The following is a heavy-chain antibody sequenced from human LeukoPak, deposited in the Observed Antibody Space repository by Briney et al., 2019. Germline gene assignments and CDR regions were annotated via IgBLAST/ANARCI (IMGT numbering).Heavy chain of an antibody. J-gene: IGHJ4*02. D-gene: IGHD2-2*02. CDR3: AREGDIVVVPAAIPYLYFDY. CDR2: IYTSGST. CDR1: GGSISSGSYY. V-gene: IGHV4-61*02. Sequence: SETLSLTCTVSGGSISSGSYYWSWIRQPAGKGLEWIGRIYTSGSTNYNPSLKSRVTISVDTSKNQFSLKLSSVTAADTAVYYCAREGDIVVVPAAIPYLYFDYWGQGTLVTVSS.